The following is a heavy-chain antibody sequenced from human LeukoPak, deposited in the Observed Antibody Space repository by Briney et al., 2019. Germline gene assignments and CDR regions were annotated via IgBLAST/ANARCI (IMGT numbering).Heavy chain of an antibody. CDR2: ISGSGGST. CDR1: GFTFSSYA. J-gene: IGHJ4*02. V-gene: IGHV3-23*01. CDR3: ARQRVNKWNNLWSFDY. D-gene: IGHD1/OR15-1a*01. Sequence: GGSLRLSCAASGFTFSSYAMSWVRQAPGKGLEWVSAISGSGGSTYYADSVKGRFTISRDNSKNTLYLQMNSLRAEDTAVYYCARQRVNKWNNLWSFDYWGQGTLVTVSS.